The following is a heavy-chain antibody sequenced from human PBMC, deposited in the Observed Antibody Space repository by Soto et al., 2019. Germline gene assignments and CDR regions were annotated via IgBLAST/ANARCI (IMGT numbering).Heavy chain of an antibody. J-gene: IGHJ6*02. CDR1: GGTFSSYA. CDR2: IIPIFGTA. D-gene: IGHD6-6*01. CDR3: ARDLSSIAARPPRYYYYGMDV. V-gene: IGHV1-69*13. Sequence: SVKGSCKASGGTFSSYAISWVRQAPGQGLEWMGGIIPIFGTANYAQKFQGRVTITADESTSTAYMELSSLRSEDTAVYYCARDLSSIAARPPRYYYYGMDVWGQGTTVTVSS.